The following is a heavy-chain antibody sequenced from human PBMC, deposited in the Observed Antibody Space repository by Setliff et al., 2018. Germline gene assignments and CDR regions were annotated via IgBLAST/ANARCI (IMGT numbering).Heavy chain of an antibody. V-gene: IGHV3-74*01. CDR2: ITRDGSET. Sequence: GGSLRLSCTASGFTFSNYWMHWVRQAPGKGLIWVSRITRDGSETSYADSVKGRFTVSRDNAKNTLYLQMNSLRAEDTAVYYCARGGYSYGYWGQGTLVTVSS. D-gene: IGHD5-18*01. J-gene: IGHJ4*02. CDR1: GFTFSNYW. CDR3: ARGGYSYGY.